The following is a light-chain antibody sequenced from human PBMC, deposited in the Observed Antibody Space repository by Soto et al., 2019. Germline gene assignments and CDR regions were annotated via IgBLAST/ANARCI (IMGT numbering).Light chain of an antibody. CDR1: QSVLYSSNNKNY. CDR2: WAS. V-gene: IGKV4-1*01. CDR3: QQYYSTVYT. J-gene: IGKJ2*01. Sequence: DIVMTQSPDSLAVSLGERATINCKSSQSVLYSSNNKNYLAWYQQKLGQPPKLLIYWASTRESGVPDRFSGSGSGTDFTLTISSLQAEDVAVYYCQQYYSTVYTFGQGTKLEIK.